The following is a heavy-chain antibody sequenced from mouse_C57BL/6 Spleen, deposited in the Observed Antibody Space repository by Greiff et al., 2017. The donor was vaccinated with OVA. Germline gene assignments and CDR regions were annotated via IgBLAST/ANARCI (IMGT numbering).Heavy chain of an antibody. CDR3: ARGSNAYAMDY. D-gene: IGHD2-5*01. CDR2: IYPGSGST. J-gene: IGHJ4*01. Sequence: QVQLKQPGAELVKPGASVKMSRKASGYTFTSYWITWVKQRPGQGLEWIGDIYPGSGSTNYNEKFKSKATLTVDTSSSTAYMQLSILTSDSSAFYYCARGSNAYAMDYWGQGTSVTVSS. CDR1: GYTFTSYW. V-gene: IGHV1-55*01.